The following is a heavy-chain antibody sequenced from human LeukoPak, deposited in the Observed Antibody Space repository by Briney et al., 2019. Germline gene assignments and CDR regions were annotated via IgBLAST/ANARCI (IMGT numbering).Heavy chain of an antibody. V-gene: IGHV3-23*01. D-gene: IGHD6-19*01. CDR3: AREGDSTGWYYFDY. CDR2: ISGSGGST. Sequence: GGSLRLSCAASGFTFSNYAMSWVRQAPGKGLEWVSAISGSGGSTYYADSVKGRFTISRDNSMNTLYLQMNSLRGEDTAVYYCAREGDSTGWYYFDYWGQGTLVTVSS. J-gene: IGHJ4*02. CDR1: GFTFSNYA.